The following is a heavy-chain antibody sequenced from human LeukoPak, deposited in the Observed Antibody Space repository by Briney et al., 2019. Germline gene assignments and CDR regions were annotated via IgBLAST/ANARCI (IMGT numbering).Heavy chain of an antibody. CDR2: ISAYNGNT. J-gene: IGHJ5*02. V-gene: IGHV1-18*01. CDR1: GYTFTSYG. CDR3: ARDREGRRLNWFDP. Sequence: GASVKVSCKASGYTFTSYGISWVRQAPGQGLEWMGWISAYNGNTNYAQKLQGKVTMTTDTSTSTAYMELRSLRSDDTAVYYCARDREGRRLNWFDPWGQGTLVTVSS. D-gene: IGHD5-12*01.